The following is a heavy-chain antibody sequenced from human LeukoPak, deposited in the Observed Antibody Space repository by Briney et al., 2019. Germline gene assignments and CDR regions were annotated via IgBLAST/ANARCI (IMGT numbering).Heavy chain of an antibody. D-gene: IGHD4-11*01. J-gene: IGHJ4*02. V-gene: IGHV4-39*01. Sequence: SETLSLTCTVSGGSISSGSYYWSWVRQSPGKGLEWIGSVFYGGRTSYSTSLKNRVTISVDTSKNQFSLKLSSVTAADTAVYYCARVAHDYSNYVLDYWGQGTLVTVSS. CDR2: VFYGGRT. CDR3: ARVAHDYSNYVLDY. CDR1: GGSISSGSYY.